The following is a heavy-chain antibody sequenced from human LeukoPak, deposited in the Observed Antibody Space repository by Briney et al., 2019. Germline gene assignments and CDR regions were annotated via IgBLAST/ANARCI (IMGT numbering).Heavy chain of an antibody. Sequence: SETLSLTCTVSGGSISSGDYYWSWIRQPPGKGLEWIGYIYYSGSTYYNPSLKSRVTISVDTSKNQFSLKLSSVTAADTAVYYCARRIFGGNWFDPWGQGTLVTVSS. CDR1: GGSISSGDYY. V-gene: IGHV4-30-4*02. CDR3: ARRIFGGNWFDP. CDR2: IYYSGST. D-gene: IGHD3-3*01. J-gene: IGHJ5*02.